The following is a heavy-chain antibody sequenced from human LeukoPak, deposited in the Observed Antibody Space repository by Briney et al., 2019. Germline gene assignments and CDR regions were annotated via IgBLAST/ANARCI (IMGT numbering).Heavy chain of an antibody. Sequence: PGGSLRLSCTASGFTLSAFAMSWVRQAPGKGLEWVSGSTGSVEYYASSVKGRFTISRDDSKNILYLQMNSLGAEDTATYYCARGSDLASYNELEYWGQGTLVTVSS. CDR1: GFTLSAFA. CDR3: ARGSDLASYNELEY. J-gene: IGHJ4*02. D-gene: IGHD2-21*01. CDR2: STGSVE. V-gene: IGHV3-23*01.